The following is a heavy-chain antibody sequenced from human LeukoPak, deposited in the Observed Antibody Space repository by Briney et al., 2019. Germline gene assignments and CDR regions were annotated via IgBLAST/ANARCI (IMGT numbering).Heavy chain of an antibody. Sequence: QAGGSLRLSCTASGFTFSSYAMHWVRQAPGKGLEWVAVISYDGSNKYYADSVKGQFTISRDNSKNTLYLQMNSLRAEDTAVYYCARERIAAAAPYYYYGMDVWGQGTTVTVSS. CDR3: ARERIAAAAPYYYYGMDV. CDR1: GFTFSSYA. CDR2: ISYDGSNK. V-gene: IGHV3-30-3*01. J-gene: IGHJ6*02. D-gene: IGHD6-13*01.